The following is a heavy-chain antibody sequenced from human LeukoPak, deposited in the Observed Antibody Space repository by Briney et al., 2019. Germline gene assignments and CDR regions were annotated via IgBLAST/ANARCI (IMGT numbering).Heavy chain of an antibody. D-gene: IGHD3-10*01. CDR2: INPNSGGT. Sequence: ASVKVSCKASGYTFTGYYMHWVRQAPGQGLEWMGWINPNSGGTNYAQKFQGRVTMTTDTFTSTAYMELRSLRSDDTAVYYCARAPAGVRGVIDIWGQGTMVTVSS. J-gene: IGHJ3*02. CDR3: ARAPAGVRGVIDI. V-gene: IGHV1-2*02. CDR1: GYTFTGYY.